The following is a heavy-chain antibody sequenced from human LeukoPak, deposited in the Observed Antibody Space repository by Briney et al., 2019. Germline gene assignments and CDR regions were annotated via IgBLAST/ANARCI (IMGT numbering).Heavy chain of an antibody. CDR2: INTNTANP. J-gene: IGHJ4*02. V-gene: IGHV7-4-1*02. D-gene: IGHD3-3*01. Sequence: ASVKVSCKASGYTFTTFALIWVRQAAGQGLEWMGWINTNTANPTYAQAFTGRFVLSLDTSVSTSYLQISSLKTEDTAVYYCARVRRFLNGGVAGIDYWGQGSLVTVS. CDR1: GYTFTTFA. CDR3: ARVRRFLNGGVAGIDY.